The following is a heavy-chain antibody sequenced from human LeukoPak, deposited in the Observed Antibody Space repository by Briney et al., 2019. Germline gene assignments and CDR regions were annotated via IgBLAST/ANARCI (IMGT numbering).Heavy chain of an antibody. CDR2: IYHSGSS. CDR1: GYSLSSGHY. J-gene: IGHJ6*03. CDR3: ARAKNPYYYYYYMEF. Sequence: SETLSLTCAVSGYSLSSGHYWVWIRQPPGKGLEYIGNIYHSGSSHYKPSLKSRVTISVDTSNNQFSLKLSSVTAADTAVYYCARAKNPYYYYYYMEFWGRGTTVTVSS. V-gene: IGHV4-38-2*01.